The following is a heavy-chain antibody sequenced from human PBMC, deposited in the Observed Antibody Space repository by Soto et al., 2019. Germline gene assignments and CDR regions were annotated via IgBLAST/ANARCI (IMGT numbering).Heavy chain of an antibody. V-gene: IGHV5-51*07. Sequence: GESLNISSKGSGHIITNDWIAWRHQMPGKGLEWMGIIYPGDSDTRYSPSFQGHVTISADKSISTAYLQWSTLKASDTAMYYCARVNKISGYGFDYWGQGTRVTGSS. CDR1: GHIITNDW. D-gene: IGHD3-22*01. CDR3: ARVNKISGYGFDY. J-gene: IGHJ4*02. CDR2: IYPGDSDT.